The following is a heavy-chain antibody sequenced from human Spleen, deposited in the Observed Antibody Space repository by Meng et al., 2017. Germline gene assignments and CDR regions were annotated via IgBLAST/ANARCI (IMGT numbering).Heavy chain of an antibody. D-gene: IGHD3-10*01. CDR2: ISHDGSNK. Sequence: GESLKISCAASGFTFTSYAMHWVRQAPGKGLEWVAVISHDGSNKYNADSVKGRFTISRDNSKNTLYHQMNNLRAEDTAVYYCARGGYYGSGSYFEYFQHWGQGTLVTVSS. V-gene: IGHV3-30*04. J-gene: IGHJ1*01. CDR1: GFTFTSYA. CDR3: ARGGYYGSGSYFEYFQH.